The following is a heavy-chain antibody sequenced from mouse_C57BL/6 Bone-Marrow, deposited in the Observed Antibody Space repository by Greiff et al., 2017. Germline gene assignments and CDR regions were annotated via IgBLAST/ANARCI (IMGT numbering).Heavy chain of an antibody. V-gene: IGHV1-82*01. D-gene: IGHD1-1*01. J-gene: IGHJ2*01. CDR2: IYPGDGDT. CDR1: GYAFSSSW. CDR3: ARENYEDY. Sequence: VQLQQSGPELVKPGASVKISCKASGYAFSSSWMNWVKQRPGTGLEWIGRIYPGDGDTNYNGKFKGKATLTADKSSSTAYMQLSSLTSEDSAVYFCARENYEDYWGQGTTLTVSS.